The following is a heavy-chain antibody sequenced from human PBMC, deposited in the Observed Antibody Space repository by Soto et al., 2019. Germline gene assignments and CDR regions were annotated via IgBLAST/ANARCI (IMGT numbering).Heavy chain of an antibody. J-gene: IGHJ6*02. CDR1: GFTFSSYG. V-gene: IGHV3-33*01. CDR3: ARCIAADYYGMDV. Sequence: QVQLVESGGGVVQPGRSLRLSCAASGFTFSSYGMHWVRQAPGKGLEWVAVIWYDGSNKYYADSVKGRFTISRDNSKNTLYLQMNSLRAEDTAVYYCARCIAADYYGMDVWGQGTTVTVSS. CDR2: IWYDGSNK. D-gene: IGHD6-13*01.